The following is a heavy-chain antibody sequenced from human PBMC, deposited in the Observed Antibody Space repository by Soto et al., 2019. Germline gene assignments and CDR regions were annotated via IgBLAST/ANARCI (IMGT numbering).Heavy chain of an antibody. D-gene: IGHD6-13*01. V-gene: IGHV4-34*01. CDR1: GGSFSGYY. CDR2: INHSGST. Sequence: SETLSLTCAVYGGSFSGYYWSWIRQPPGKGLEWIGEINHSGSTNYNPSLKSRVTISVDTSKNQFSLKLSSVTAADTAVYYCARGQEQQLGRKGMDVWGQGTTVTVSS. CDR3: ARGQEQQLGRKGMDV. J-gene: IGHJ6*02.